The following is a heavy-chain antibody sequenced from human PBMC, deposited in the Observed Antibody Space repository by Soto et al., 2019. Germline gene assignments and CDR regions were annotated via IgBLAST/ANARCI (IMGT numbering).Heavy chain of an antibody. D-gene: IGHD2-8*01. CDR2: SSGSGGST. Sequence: EVQLLESGGGLVQPGGSLRLSCAVSGFTFNTYSMSWVRRAPGKGLEWVSGSSGSGGSTYYADSVKGRFTISRDNSETTLDLHMSSLRAEDTAVYYCAKCQDPNLIAVPYYFDFWGQGTLVTVSS. J-gene: IGHJ4*02. CDR3: AKCQDPNLIAVPYYFDF. CDR1: GFTFNTYS. V-gene: IGHV3-23*01.